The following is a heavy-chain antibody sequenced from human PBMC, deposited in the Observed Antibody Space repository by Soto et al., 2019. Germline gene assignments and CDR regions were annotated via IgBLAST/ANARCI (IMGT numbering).Heavy chain of an antibody. CDR1: GGSFSGYY. D-gene: IGHD2-15*01. CDR3: ARGLRVVAATPHYMDV. V-gene: IGHV4-34*01. CDR2: INHSGST. J-gene: IGHJ6*03. Sequence: TLSLTCAVYGGSFSGYYWSWIRQPPGKGLEWIGEINHSGSTNYNPSLKSRVTISVDTSKNQFSLKLSSVTAADTAVYYCARGLRVVAATPHYMDVWGKGTTVTVSS.